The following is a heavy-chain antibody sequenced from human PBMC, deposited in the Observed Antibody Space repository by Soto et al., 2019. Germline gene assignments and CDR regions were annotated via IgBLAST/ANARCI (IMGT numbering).Heavy chain of an antibody. V-gene: IGHV3-7*01. D-gene: IGHD3-16*01. CDR2: IKQDGSQT. J-gene: IGHJ6*03. CDR1: GFTFTSYW. Sequence: EVQLVESGGGLVQPGGSLRRSCAASGFTFTSYWMTWVRQAPGKGLEWVASIKQDGSQTYYMDSVKGRFTISRDNAKNSLYLQMNSLRAEDTAVYYCARDLDMDVWGKGTTVTVSS. CDR3: ARDLDMDV.